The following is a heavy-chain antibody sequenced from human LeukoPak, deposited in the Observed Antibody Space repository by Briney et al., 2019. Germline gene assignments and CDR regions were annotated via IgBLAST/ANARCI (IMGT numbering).Heavy chain of an antibody. D-gene: IGHD3-9*01. Sequence: GGSLRLSCAASGFTFSIYATHWVRQAPGKGLEGVAVISSDGSNEYYADSVKGRFTISRDNAKNSLYLQMNSLRAEDTAVYYCARVRYFDWLSNAFDIWGQGTMVTVSS. J-gene: IGHJ3*02. V-gene: IGHV3-30*04. CDR1: GFTFSIYA. CDR2: ISSDGSNE. CDR3: ARVRYFDWLSNAFDI.